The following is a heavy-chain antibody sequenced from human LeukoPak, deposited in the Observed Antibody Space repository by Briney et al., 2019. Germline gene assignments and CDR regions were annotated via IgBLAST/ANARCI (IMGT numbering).Heavy chain of an antibody. CDR1: GFTFSSYA. J-gene: IGHJ5*02. CDR3: AKDEFCILGYCSSTSPNWFDP. D-gene: IGHD2-2*01. CDR2: ISGSGGST. V-gene: IGHV3-23*01. Sequence: GGSLRLSCAASGFTFSSYAMSWVRQAPGKGLEWVSAISGSGGSTYYADSVKGRFTISRDNSKNTLYLQMNSLRAEDTAVYYCAKDEFCILGYCSSTSPNWFDPWGQGTLVTVSP.